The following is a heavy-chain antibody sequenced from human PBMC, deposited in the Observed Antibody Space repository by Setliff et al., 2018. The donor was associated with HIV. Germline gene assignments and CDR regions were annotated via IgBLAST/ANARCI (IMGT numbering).Heavy chain of an antibody. CDR1: GFTFSTSG. J-gene: IGHJ6*03. Sequence: SGGSLRLSCAASGFTFSTSGMNWVRQAPGKGLEWVSSISSRGRSVYYADSVRGRFTISRDNANNLLYLQMNSLRAEDTAVYYCARDQEHIIVVSATGNMPGYLHYYYMDVWGKGSTVTVSS. D-gene: IGHD2-2*01. CDR2: ISSRGRSV. CDR3: ARDQEHIIVVSATGNMPGYLHYYYMDV. V-gene: IGHV3-21*01.